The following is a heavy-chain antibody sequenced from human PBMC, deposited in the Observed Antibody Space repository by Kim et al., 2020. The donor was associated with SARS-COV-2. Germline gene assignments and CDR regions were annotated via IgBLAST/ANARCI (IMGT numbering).Heavy chain of an antibody. CDR3: TRQQLVPHDWFDP. Sequence: YAASVKGRLPISRDDSKNTAYLQMNSLKTEDTAVYYCTRQQLVPHDWFDPWGQGTLVTVSS. D-gene: IGHD6-13*01. J-gene: IGHJ5*02. V-gene: IGHV3-73*01.